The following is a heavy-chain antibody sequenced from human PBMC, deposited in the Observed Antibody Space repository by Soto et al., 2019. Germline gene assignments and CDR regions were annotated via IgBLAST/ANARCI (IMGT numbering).Heavy chain of an antibody. V-gene: IGHV1-18*01. Sequence: QVQLVQSGAEVMKPGASVRVSCKASGYSFTTYGISWVRQAPGQGLEYMGWISVYNGDTNYAQKRQGRVTMTTDTWTSTAYMELRSLRSDDTAIYYCARDRRDSVADRRSFDVWGQGTMVTVSS. J-gene: IGHJ3*01. CDR3: ARDRRDSVADRRSFDV. D-gene: IGHD1-26*01. CDR2: ISVYNGDT. CDR1: GYSFTTYG.